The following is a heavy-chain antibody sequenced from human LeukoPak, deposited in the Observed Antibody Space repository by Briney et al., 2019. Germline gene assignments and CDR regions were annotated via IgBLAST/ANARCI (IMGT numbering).Heavy chain of an antibody. J-gene: IGHJ6*03. Sequence: SETLSLTCTVSGGSISSGSYYWSLIRQPAGKGLELIGRIYTSGSTNYNPSLKSRVTISVDTSKNQFSLKLSSVTAADTAVYYCAREGFDFWSDYYYMDVWGKGTTVTVSS. CDR2: IYTSGST. V-gene: IGHV4-61*02. CDR1: GGSISSGSYY. CDR3: AREGFDFWSDYYYMDV. D-gene: IGHD3-3*01.